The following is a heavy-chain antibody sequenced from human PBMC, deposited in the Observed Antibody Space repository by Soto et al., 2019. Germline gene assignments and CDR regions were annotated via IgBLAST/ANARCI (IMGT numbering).Heavy chain of an antibody. CDR3: ARVGYCTSTSSNCPFES. Sequence: QELLVESGGGVVQPGTSLRLSCETSGFIFRSYGMHWVRQAPGKGLEWVAVVWYDGSNKEYGESVKGRFTISRDNSKNPLYLQMNNLRADYTAVYYCARVGYCTSTSSNCPFESWGQGTLVTVSS. CDR2: VWYDGSNK. V-gene: IGHV3-33*03. D-gene: IGHD2-2*01. J-gene: IGHJ4*02. CDR1: GFIFRSYG.